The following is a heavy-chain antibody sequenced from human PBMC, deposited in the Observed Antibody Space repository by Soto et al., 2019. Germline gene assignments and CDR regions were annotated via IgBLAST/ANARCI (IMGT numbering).Heavy chain of an antibody. Sequence: EVQLLESGGGLVQPGGSLRLSCAASGFTFSGYAMNWVGQAPGKGLEWVSVISGSGGSTYYADSVKGRFTISRDNSKNTLYLQMNSLRAEDTAVYYCASRSSGWYFDYWGQGTLVTVSS. CDR1: GFTFSGYA. J-gene: IGHJ4*02. D-gene: IGHD6-19*01. V-gene: IGHV3-23*01. CDR3: ASRSSGWYFDY. CDR2: ISGSGGST.